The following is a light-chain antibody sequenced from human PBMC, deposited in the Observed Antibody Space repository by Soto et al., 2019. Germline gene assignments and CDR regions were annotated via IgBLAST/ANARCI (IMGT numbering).Light chain of an antibody. CDR2: GTS. CDR1: QTVRGEY. J-gene: IGKJ5*01. Sequence: EIVLTQSPGTLSLSPGERATVSCRASQTVRGEYLAWYQQKRGQPPRLLISGTSTRATGIPDRFSGSAAGKDFTLTSSRLEPEDFAVYYCQQRSNWPLTFGQGTRLEIK. V-gene: IGKV3D-20*02. CDR3: QQRSNWPLT.